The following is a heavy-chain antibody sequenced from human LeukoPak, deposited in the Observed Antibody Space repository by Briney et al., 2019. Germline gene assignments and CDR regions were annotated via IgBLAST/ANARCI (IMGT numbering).Heavy chain of an antibody. CDR1: GARSTSYW. CDR3: ARQGYYNTGNWFDP. V-gene: IGHV5-51*01. D-gene: IGHD3-9*01. CDR2: IYLGDSAT. J-gene: IGHJ5*02. Sequence: GEPLKISSQGSGARSTSYWIDWVRQVPGKGLEWMGIIYLGDSATTYSPSFQGQVSMSVDKSISTAYLQWSSLKASVTTIYYCARQGYYNTGNWFDPWGQGALVTVSS.